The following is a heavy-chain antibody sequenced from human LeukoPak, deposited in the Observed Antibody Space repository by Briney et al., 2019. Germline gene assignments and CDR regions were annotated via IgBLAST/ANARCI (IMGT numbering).Heavy chain of an antibody. J-gene: IGHJ5*02. Sequence: SQTLSLTCAVSGDSVSSNSAAWGWIRQSPSRGLEWLGRTYYRSGWYNDYALSVESRITINPDTSKNQVSLQLTSVTPEDTAVYYCARWTDPWGQGTLVTVSS. CDR3: ARWTDP. CDR1: GDSVSSNSAA. V-gene: IGHV6-1*01. D-gene: IGHD3/OR15-3a*01. CDR2: TYYRSGWYN.